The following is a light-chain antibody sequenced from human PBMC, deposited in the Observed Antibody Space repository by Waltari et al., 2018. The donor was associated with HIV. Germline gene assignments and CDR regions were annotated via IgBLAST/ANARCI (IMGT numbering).Light chain of an antibody. CDR2: EVS. Sequence: QSALTQPASVSGSPGQSITISCPGTSSDVGSYKLVSWYQQYPGKVPKLMIYEVSKRPSGVSNRFSCSQSGNTASLTISALQAEDEADYYCCSYAGSSTPFVFGTATKVTVL. CDR3: CSYAGSSTPFV. CDR1: SSDVGSYKL. V-gene: IGLV2-23*02. J-gene: IGLJ1*01.